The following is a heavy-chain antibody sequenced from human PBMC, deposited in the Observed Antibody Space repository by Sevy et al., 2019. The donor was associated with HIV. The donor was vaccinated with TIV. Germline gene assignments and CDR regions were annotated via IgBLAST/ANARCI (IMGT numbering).Heavy chain of an antibody. CDR3: ARDRAYSAVDY. Sequence: GGSLRLSCVASGFTFSDSWMIWVRQAPGKGLGRIAFINEDGSRLGYVDSVRGRFTISRENIKNSLYLQMNNLRAEDTALYFCARDRAYSAVDYWGQGTLVTVSS. CDR2: INEDGSRL. D-gene: IGHD5-18*01. CDR1: GFTFSDSW. J-gene: IGHJ4*02. V-gene: IGHV3-7*01.